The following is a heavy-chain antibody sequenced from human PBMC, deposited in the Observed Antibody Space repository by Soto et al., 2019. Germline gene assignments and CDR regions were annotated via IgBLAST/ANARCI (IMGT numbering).Heavy chain of an antibody. CDR3: ARDLSNVVLRFLEWRTDGMDV. V-gene: IGHV1-69*13. CDR2: IIPIFGTA. D-gene: IGHD3-3*01. J-gene: IGHJ6*02. CDR1: GGTFSSYA. Sequence: GASVKVSCKASGGTFSSYAISWVRQAPGQGLEWMGGIIPIFGTANYAQKFQGRVTITADESTSTAYMELSSLRSEDTAVYYCARDLSNVVLRFLEWRTDGMDVWGQGTTVTVSS.